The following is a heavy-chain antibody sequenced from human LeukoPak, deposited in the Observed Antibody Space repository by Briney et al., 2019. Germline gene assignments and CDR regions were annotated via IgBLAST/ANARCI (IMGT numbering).Heavy chain of an antibody. CDR1: GFTFSNYG. CDR2: IRYDGSNK. D-gene: IGHD3-16*02. J-gene: IGHJ4*02. CDR3: ARDLARARDYVWGSYRYTGTDY. V-gene: IGHV3-30*02. Sequence: PGGSLRLSCTASGFTFSNYGMHWVRQAPGKGLEWVAFIRYDGSNKYYADSVKGRFTISRDNSKNTMYLQMNSLRAEDTAVYYCARDLARARDYVWGSYRYTGTDYWGQGTLVTVSS.